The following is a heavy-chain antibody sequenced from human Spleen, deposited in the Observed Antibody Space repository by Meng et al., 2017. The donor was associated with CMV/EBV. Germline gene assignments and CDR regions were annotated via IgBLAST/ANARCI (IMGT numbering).Heavy chain of an antibody. CDR2: FVPLLDIG. J-gene: IGHJ4*02. CDR1: GTFTSSP. CDR3: ASETDFAVGVSIYYFDP. Sequence: GTFTSSPFIWVLQPPGHRLEWMVMFVPLLDIGNYAQTFHARVTMSADTSTNIAYLPVSSLRSDRTAVYFCASETDFAVGVSIYYFDPWGQGTLVTVSS. D-gene: IGHD3-3*01. V-gene: IGHV1-69*02.